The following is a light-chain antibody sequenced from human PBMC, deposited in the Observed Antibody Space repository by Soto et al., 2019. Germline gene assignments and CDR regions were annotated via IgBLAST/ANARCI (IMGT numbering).Light chain of an antibody. CDR2: GAS. CDR1: QSVSSN. J-gene: IGKJ4*01. Sequence: EIVMTQSPATLSVFPGERATLSCRASQSVSSNLAWYQQKPGQAPRLLIYGASTRATGIPARFSGSGSGTEFTLTISSLQSEDFAVYYCQQYNNWPPLTVGGGTKVEIK. V-gene: IGKV3-15*01. CDR3: QQYNNWPPLT.